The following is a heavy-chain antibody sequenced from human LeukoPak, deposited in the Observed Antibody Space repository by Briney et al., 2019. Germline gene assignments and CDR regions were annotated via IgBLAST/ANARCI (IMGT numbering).Heavy chain of an antibody. V-gene: IGHV3-21*01. D-gene: IGHD4-17*01. CDR1: GFTFTDSA. CDR3: ARDPTRYLRYGYFDY. CDR2: INNTATHS. J-gene: IGHJ4*02. Sequence: PGGSLRLSCAGSGFTFTDSAINWVRQAPGKGLEWVSSINNTATHSYYAASVKGRFSISRDDAKNSVYLQMHSLRAEDTAIYYCARDPTRYLRYGYFDYWGQGAQVTVSS.